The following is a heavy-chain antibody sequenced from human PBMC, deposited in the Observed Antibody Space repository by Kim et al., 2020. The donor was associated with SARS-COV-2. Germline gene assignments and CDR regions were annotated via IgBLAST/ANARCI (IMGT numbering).Heavy chain of an antibody. CDR3: ARHQGLLWFGDAKSHFDY. J-gene: IGHJ4*02. V-gene: IGHV4-39*01. CDR2: IYYSGST. D-gene: IGHD3-10*01. CDR1: GGSISSSSYY. Sequence: SETLSLTCTVSGGSISSSSYYWGWIRQPPGKGLEWIGSIYYSGSTYYNPSLKSRVTISVDTSKNQFSLKLSSVTAADTAVYYCARHQGLLWFGDAKSHFDYWGQGTLVTVSS.